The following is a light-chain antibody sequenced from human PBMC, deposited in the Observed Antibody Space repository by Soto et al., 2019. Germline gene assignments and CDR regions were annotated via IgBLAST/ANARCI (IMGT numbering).Light chain of an antibody. Sequence: QPVLTQPPSASGTPGQRVFISCSGSSSNIGGTNYAYWYQQLPGAAPKLLMHSNNLRPSGVPERISGSKSGTSASLAISGLRSGDEGVYYWATWDDRLGAVIFGGGTKVTVL. V-gene: IGLV1-47*02. J-gene: IGLJ2*01. CDR3: ATWDDRLGAVI. CDR2: SNN. CDR1: SSNIGGTNY.